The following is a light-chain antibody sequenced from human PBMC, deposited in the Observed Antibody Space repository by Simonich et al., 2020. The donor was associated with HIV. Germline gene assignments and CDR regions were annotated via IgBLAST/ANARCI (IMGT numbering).Light chain of an antibody. CDR1: ESLVHSDGNTY. Sequence: DIVMTHYPLSLPVTPGQPASISCRSSESLVHSDGNTYLNWFQQKPGQSPRRLIYRVSNRDSGVPDRFSGRGSGTDFTLKISRVEAEDVGVYFCMQGTHWPYTFGQGTKLEIK. J-gene: IGKJ2*01. CDR3: MQGTHWPYT. V-gene: IGKV2-30*02. CDR2: RVS.